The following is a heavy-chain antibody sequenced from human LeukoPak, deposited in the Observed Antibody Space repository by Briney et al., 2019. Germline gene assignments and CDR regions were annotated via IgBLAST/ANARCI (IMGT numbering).Heavy chain of an antibody. Sequence: NASETLSLTCTVSGGSISSSSYYWGWIRQPPGKGLEWIGSIYYSGSTYYNPSLKSRVTISVDTSKNQFSLKLSSVTAADTAVYYCASLWGVSSGSFYYFDYWGQGTLVTVSS. CDR1: GGSISSSSYY. D-gene: IGHD3-22*01. CDR3: ASLWGVSSGSFYYFDY. V-gene: IGHV4-39*07. J-gene: IGHJ4*02. CDR2: IYYSGST.